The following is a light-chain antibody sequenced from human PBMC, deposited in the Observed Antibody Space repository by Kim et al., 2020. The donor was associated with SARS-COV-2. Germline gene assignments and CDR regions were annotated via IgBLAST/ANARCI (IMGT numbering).Light chain of an antibody. V-gene: IGKV3-20*01. Sequence: PGERATLSCRASQSVSSSYLAWYQQKPGQAPRLLIYGASSRATGIPDRFSGSGSGTDFTLTISRLEPEDFAVYYCQQYGSSPMFTFGQGTKLEI. CDR2: GAS. J-gene: IGKJ2*01. CDR3: QQYGSSPMFT. CDR1: QSVSSSY.